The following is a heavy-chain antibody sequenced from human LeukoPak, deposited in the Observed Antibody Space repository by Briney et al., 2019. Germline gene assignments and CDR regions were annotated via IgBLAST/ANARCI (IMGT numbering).Heavy chain of an antibody. V-gene: IGHV3-23*01. D-gene: IGHD6-6*01. CDR1: GFTFNSYG. Sequence: GGSLRLSCAASGFTFNSYGMHWVRQAPGKGLEWVSAISGSGGSTYYADSVKGRFTISRDNSKNTLYLQMNSLRAEDTAVYYCAKGLYSSSSEIRFLRLGYYFDYWGQGTLVTVSS. CDR3: AKGLYSSSSEIRFLRLGYYFDY. CDR2: ISGSGGST. J-gene: IGHJ4*02.